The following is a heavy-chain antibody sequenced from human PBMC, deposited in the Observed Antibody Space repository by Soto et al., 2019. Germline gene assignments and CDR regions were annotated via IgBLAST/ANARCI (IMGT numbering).Heavy chain of an antibody. CDR3: ARVGNADYSNFD. D-gene: IGHD4-4*01. J-gene: IGHJ4*02. CDR1: GGSISSGDYY. Sequence: KPSETMSLTCTVSGGSISSGDYYWSWIRQPPGKGLEWIGYIYYSGSTYYNPSLKSRVTISVDTSKNQFSLKLSSVTAADTAVYYCARVGNADYSNFDWGQGTLVTVSS. V-gene: IGHV4-30-4*01. CDR2: IYYSGST.